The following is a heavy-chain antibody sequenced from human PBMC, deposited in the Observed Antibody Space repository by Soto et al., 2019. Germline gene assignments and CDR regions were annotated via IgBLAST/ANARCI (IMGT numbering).Heavy chain of an antibody. D-gene: IGHD3-22*01. CDR1: GFTFDDYA. Sequence: SLRLSCAASGFTFDDYAMHWVRQAPGKGLEWVSGISRNSGSIGYAESVKGRFTISRDNAKNSLYLQMNSLRAEDTALYYCAKALDYDSSGSPFDPWGQGTLVTVSS. J-gene: IGHJ5*02. CDR2: ISRNSGSI. CDR3: AKALDYDSSGSPFDP. V-gene: IGHV3-9*01.